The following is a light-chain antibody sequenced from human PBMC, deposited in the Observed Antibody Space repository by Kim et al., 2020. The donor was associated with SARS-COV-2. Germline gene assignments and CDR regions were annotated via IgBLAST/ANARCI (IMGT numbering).Light chain of an antibody. V-gene: IGLV2-14*03. CDR3: TSYTSSNTYV. CDR1: SSDVGGYNY. J-gene: IGLJ1*01. CDR2: AVT. Sequence: GQSITISCTGTSSDVGGYNYVSWYQHHPGKAPKLMIYAVTTRPSGVSNRFSGSKSGNTASLTISGLQAEDEADYYCTSYTSSNTYVFGTGTKVTVL.